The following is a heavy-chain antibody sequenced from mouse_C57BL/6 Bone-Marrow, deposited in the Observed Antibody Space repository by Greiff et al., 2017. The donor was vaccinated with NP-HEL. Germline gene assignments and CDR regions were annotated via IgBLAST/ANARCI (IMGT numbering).Heavy chain of an antibody. J-gene: IGHJ3*01. Sequence: QVQLQQSGAELVRPGTSVKVSCKASGYAFTNYLIEWVKQRPGQGLEWIGVINPGSGGTNYNEKCKGKGILTADTSSSTAYMQLSSLTSEDSAVYFCARSVYDGYYKAWFAYWGQGTLVTVSA. D-gene: IGHD2-3*01. CDR1: GYAFTNYL. V-gene: IGHV1-54*01. CDR2: INPGSGGT. CDR3: ARSVYDGYYKAWFAY.